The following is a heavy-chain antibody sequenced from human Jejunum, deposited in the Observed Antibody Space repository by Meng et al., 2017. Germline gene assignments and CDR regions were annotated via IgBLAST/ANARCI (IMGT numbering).Heavy chain of an antibody. V-gene: IGHV4-4*02. D-gene: IGHD1-7*01. CDR3: ATRTRDSFDY. CDR2: IYHSGTT. J-gene: IGHJ4*02. CDR1: GGSITGTNW. Sequence: QLHLQESGPGLLSPSGTLSLTCAVSGGSITGTNWWTWVRQAPGKGLVWIGEIYHSGTTNYNPSLKSRVAISADKSKNQFSLNLYSLSAADTAVYYCATRTRDSFDYWGQGSLVTVSS.